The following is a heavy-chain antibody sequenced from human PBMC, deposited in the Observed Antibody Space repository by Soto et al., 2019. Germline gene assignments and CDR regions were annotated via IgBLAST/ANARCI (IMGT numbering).Heavy chain of an antibody. CDR3: ARSDSGYDPYYFDY. D-gene: IGHD5-12*01. CDR1: GGTFSSYT. V-gene: IGHV1-69*02. CDR2: IIPILGIA. Sequence: QVQLVQSGAEVKKPGSSVKVSCKASGGTFSSYTISWVRQAPGQGLEWMGRIIPILGIANYAQKFQGRVTITAAKSTGTAYMELSSLRSEDTAVYYCARSDSGYDPYYFDYWGQGTLVTVSS. J-gene: IGHJ4*02.